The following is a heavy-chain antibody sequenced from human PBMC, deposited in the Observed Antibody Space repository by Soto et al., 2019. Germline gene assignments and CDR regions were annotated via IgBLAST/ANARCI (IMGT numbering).Heavy chain of an antibody. D-gene: IGHD3-10*01. Sequence: QVQLVQSGAEVKKPGASVKVSCKASGYTFTTNAINWVRQAPGQRLEWMGWINAGNGNTKYPQKFQGRVTITRDTSASTAYMELNSLRSEDTAIYYCARGPPITMVRGVYYYYYYMDVWGKGTTVTVSS. J-gene: IGHJ6*03. CDR3: ARGPPITMVRGVYYYYYYMDV. CDR1: GYTFTTNA. V-gene: IGHV1-3*01. CDR2: INAGNGNT.